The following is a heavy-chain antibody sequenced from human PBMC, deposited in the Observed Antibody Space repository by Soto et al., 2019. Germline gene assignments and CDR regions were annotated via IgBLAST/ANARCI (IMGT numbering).Heavy chain of an antibody. CDR3: ARDWSKFSYNYPYYYAMDA. V-gene: IGHV3-53*02. D-gene: IGHD5-18*01. CDR2: LSSSGTT. J-gene: IGHJ6*02. Sequence: EVQLVETGGGLIQPGGSLRLSCSVSGFSVTNNHISWVRQAPGKGLEWVSLLSSSGTTYYADSVRGRFTVSRDDSKNTLHLQMDSLTPEDTAVYYCARDWSKFSYNYPYYYAMDAWGQGTTVSVSS. CDR1: GFSVTNNH.